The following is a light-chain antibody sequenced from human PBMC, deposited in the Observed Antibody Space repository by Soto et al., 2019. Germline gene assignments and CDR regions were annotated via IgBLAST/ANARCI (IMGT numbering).Light chain of an antibody. V-gene: IGLV2-23*01. CDR3: CSYAGSSTFL. Sequence: QSALTQPASVSGSPGQSITISCTGTSSDVGSHNLVSWYQQHPGKAPKLIIYEGSKRPSGVSNRFSGSKSGNTASLTISGLQAEDEADYYCCSYAGSSTFLFGTGTRSPS. CDR1: SSDVGSHNL. J-gene: IGLJ1*01. CDR2: EGS.